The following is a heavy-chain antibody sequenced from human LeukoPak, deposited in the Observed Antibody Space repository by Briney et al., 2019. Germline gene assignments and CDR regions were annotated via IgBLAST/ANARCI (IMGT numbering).Heavy chain of an antibody. CDR3: ARGSSAAAESYFDS. Sequence: GGSLRLSCAASGFTFNSYNMNWVRQAPGKGLEWVSSISGTSTYIYYADSVKGRFTISRDNAKNSLYLQMNSLRAEDTAIYYCARGSSAAAESYFDSWGQGTLVTVSS. CDR1: GFTFNSYN. V-gene: IGHV3-21*06. J-gene: IGHJ4*02. CDR2: ISGTSTYI. D-gene: IGHD6-25*01.